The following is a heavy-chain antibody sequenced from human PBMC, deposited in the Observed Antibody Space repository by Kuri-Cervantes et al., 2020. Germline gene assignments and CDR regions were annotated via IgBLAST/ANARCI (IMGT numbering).Heavy chain of an antibody. D-gene: IGHD1-26*01. J-gene: IGHJ6*02. CDR2: INPNSGGT. Sequence: SVKVSCKASGYTFTGYYMHWVRQAPGQGLEWMGWINPNSGGTNYAQKFQGRVTMTRDTSISTAYMELSRLRSDDTAVYYCAREYSGSYSRYYGMDVWGQGTTVTVSS. CDR1: GYTFTGYY. V-gene: IGHV1-2*02. CDR3: AREYSGSYSRYYGMDV.